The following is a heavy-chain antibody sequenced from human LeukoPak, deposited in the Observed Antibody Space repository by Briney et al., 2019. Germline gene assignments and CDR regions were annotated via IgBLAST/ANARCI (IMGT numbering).Heavy chain of an antibody. CDR3: ARASKVATEFDY. D-gene: IGHD5-12*01. J-gene: IGHJ4*02. Sequence: GRSLRLSCAASGFTFSSYAMHWVRQAPGKGLEWVAVISYDGSNKYYADSVKGRFTISRDNSKNTLYLQMNSLRAEDTAVYYCARASKVATEFDYWGRGTLVTVSS. V-gene: IGHV3-30*04. CDR2: ISYDGSNK. CDR1: GFTFSSYA.